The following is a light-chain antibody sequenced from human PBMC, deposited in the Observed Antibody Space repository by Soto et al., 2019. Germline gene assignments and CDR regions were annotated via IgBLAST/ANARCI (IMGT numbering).Light chain of an antibody. CDR2: DNN. CDR3: GTWDGSLSAVV. J-gene: IGLJ2*01. CDR1: SSNIGNNY. Sequence: QAVLTQPLSVSAAPGQKVTISCSGSSSNIGNNYVSWYQQLPGTAPKLLIYDNNKRPSGIPDRFSGSKSGTSATLGITGLQTGDEADYYCGTWDGSLSAVVFGGGTKLTVL. V-gene: IGLV1-51*01.